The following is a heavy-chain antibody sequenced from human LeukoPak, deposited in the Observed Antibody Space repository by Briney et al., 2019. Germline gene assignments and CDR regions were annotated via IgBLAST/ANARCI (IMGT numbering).Heavy chain of an antibody. CDR1: GGSISSTSYY. J-gene: IGHJ2*01. D-gene: IGHD3-10*01. V-gene: IGHV4-39*01. CDR2: IYYSGST. Sequence: SETLSLTCTVSGGSISSTSYYWGWIRQPPGKGLEWIVIIYYSGSTYYNPSLKSRVTISVDTSKNQFSLELSSVTAADTAVYYCARSPAGVWYFDLWGRGTLVTVSS. CDR3: ARSPAGVWYFDL.